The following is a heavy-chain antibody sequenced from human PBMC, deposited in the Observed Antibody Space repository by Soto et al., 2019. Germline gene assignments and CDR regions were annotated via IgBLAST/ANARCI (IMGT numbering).Heavy chain of an antibody. Sequence: ASVKVSCKTSGYIFTSYYIHWVRQAPGQGLEWMGIINPSGGTTTYAQKFQGRVTMTRDTSTSTAYMELRSLRSDDTAVYYCARDGPPTDYWGQGTLVTVSS. CDR1: GYIFTSYY. J-gene: IGHJ4*02. CDR2: INPSGGTT. V-gene: IGHV1-46*01. CDR3: ARDGPPTDY.